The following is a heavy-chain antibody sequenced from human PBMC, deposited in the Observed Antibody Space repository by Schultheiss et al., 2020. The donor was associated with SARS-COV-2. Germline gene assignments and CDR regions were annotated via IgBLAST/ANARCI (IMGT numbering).Heavy chain of an antibody. CDR3: ARDAPWYYYDSSGYYYGY. D-gene: IGHD3-22*01. J-gene: IGHJ4*02. CDR1: GYTLTELS. Sequence: ASVKVSCKVSGYTLTELSMHWVRQAPGKGLEWMGGFDPEDGETIYAQKFQGRVTMTEDTSTDTAYMELRSLRSDDTAVYYCARDAPWYYYDSSGYYYGYWGQGTLVTVSS. V-gene: IGHV1-24*01. CDR2: FDPEDGET.